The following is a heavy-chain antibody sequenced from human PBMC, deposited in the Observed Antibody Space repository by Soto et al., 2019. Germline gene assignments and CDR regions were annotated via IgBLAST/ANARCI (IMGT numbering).Heavy chain of an antibody. CDR3: ARDFYGGYTYGPGDY. V-gene: IGHV3-7*01. Sequence: EVQLVESGGGLVQPGGSLRLSCAASGFMFSAYWMSWVRQAPGKGLEWVANIHGAGGKIYYVDSVKGRFTISRDNAKRSLYLQMNSLRAEDTAVYYCARDFYGGYTYGPGDYWGQGALVAVSS. J-gene: IGHJ4*02. D-gene: IGHD5-18*01. CDR1: GFMFSAYW. CDR2: IHGAGGKI.